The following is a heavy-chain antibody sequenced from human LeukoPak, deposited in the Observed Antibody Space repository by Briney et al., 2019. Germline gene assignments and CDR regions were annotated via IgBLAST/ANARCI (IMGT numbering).Heavy chain of an antibody. D-gene: IGHD5-18*01. CDR2: ISSSSSTI. J-gene: IGHJ4*02. CDR3: ARARIQLGFDY. CDR1: GFTFSSYE. Sequence: PGGSLRLSCAASGFTFSSYEMNWVRQAPGKGLEWVSYISSSSSTIYYADSVKGRFTISRDNAKNSLYLQMNSLRAEDTAVYYCARARIQLGFDYWGQGTLVTVSS. V-gene: IGHV3-48*01.